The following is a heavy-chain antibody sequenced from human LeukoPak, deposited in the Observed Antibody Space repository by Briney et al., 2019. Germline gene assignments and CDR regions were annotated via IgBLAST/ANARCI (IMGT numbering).Heavy chain of an antibody. CDR3: ARVLHAPKFIDS. J-gene: IGHJ4*02. D-gene: IGHD2-8*01. CDR2: VFQLQTVRA. V-gene: IGHV4-38-2*02. CDR1: GSSITSTYY. Sequence: SETLSLTCTVSGSSITSTYYWACFRQPPGEGLEGIATVFQLQTVRAFYNTSLESRVTMSLDTSQNQFSLNLTSVTAADTALYFCARVLHAPKFIDSWGQGTLVTVSS.